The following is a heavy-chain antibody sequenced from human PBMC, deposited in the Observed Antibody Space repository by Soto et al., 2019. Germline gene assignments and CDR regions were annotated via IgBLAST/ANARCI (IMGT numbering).Heavy chain of an antibody. CDR2: IYYSGST. J-gene: IGHJ6*02. Sequence: SETLSLTCTVSGGSISSGDYYWSWIRQPPGKGLEWIGYIYYSGSTYHNPSLKSRVTISVDTSKNQFSLKLSSVTAADTAVYYCARGGEGFGVVIPQDYYYGMDVWGQGTTVTVSS. D-gene: IGHD3-3*01. V-gene: IGHV4-30-4*01. CDR1: GGSISSGDYY. CDR3: ARGGEGFGVVIPQDYYYGMDV.